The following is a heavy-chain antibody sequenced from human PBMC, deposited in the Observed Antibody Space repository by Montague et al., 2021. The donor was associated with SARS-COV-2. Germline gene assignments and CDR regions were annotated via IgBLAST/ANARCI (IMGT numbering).Heavy chain of an antibody. D-gene: IGHD3-9*01. CDR2: IYYSGSX. CDR3: ARHVTGRYFGCILYGMDV. V-gene: IGHV4-39*01. CDR1: GGSISSSSYY. J-gene: IGHJ6*02. Sequence: SETLSLTCTVSGGSISSSSYYWGWIRQPPRKGLEWIGSIYYSGSXYYNPSLKSRVTISVDTSKNQFSLKLSSVTAADTAVYYCARHVTGRYFGCILYGMDVWGQGTTVTVSS.